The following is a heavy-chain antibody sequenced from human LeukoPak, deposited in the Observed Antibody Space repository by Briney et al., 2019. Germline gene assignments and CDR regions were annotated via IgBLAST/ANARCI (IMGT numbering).Heavy chain of an antibody. Sequence: ASVKVSCKASGYTFTGYYMHWVRQAPGQGLEWMGWINPNSGGTNYAQKFQGRVTITRDTSISTAYMELSRLRSDDTAVYYCARAREYYDSSGYYYALYYFDYWGQGTLVTVSS. CDR3: ARAREYYDSSGYYYALYYFDY. CDR2: INPNSGGT. D-gene: IGHD3-22*01. V-gene: IGHV1-2*02. J-gene: IGHJ4*02. CDR1: GYTFTGYY.